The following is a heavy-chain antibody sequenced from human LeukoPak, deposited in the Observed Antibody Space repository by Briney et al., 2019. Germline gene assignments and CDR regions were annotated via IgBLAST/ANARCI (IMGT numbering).Heavy chain of an antibody. D-gene: IGHD3-10*01. CDR1: GYTFTSYY. J-gene: IGHJ4*02. CDR3: ARVGGSGSYYPIYFDY. V-gene: IGHV1-46*01. Sequence: ASVKVSCKASGYTFTSYYMHWVRQAPGQGLEWMGIINPSGGSTSYAQKFQGRVTMTRDTSTSTVYMELSSLRSEDTAVYYCARVGGSGSYYPIYFDYWGQGTLVTVSS. CDR2: INPSGGST.